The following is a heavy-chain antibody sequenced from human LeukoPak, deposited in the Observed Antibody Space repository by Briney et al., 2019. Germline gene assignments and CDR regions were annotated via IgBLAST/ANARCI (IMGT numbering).Heavy chain of an antibody. V-gene: IGHV3-21*01. CDR3: ARLSNCGGDCPLDY. CDR2: ISSSSSYI. Sequence: PGGSLRLSCAASGFTFSSYSMNWVRQAPGKGLEWVSSISSSSSYIYYADSVKGRFTISRDNAKNSLYLQMNSLRAEDTAVYYCARLSNCGGDCPLDYWGQGTPVTVSS. D-gene: IGHD2-21*02. CDR1: GFTFSSYS. J-gene: IGHJ4*02.